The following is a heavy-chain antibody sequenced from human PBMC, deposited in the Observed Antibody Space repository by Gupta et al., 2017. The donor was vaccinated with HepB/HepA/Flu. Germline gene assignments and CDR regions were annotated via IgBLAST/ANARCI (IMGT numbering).Heavy chain of an antibody. J-gene: IGHJ4*02. CDR1: GFPFNSQG. CDR2: ITGDRRKK. V-gene: IGHV3-23*01. CDR3: AKMQGFFDY. Sequence: EVQLLDSGGGLVQPGGSLRLSCAASGFPFNSQGMAWVRQTPGKGLQWVSAITGDRRKKYYAAFVEGRFTISRDNSKNTLDLQMNSLRVEDTAMYDCAKMQGFFDYWGQGVLVTVSS.